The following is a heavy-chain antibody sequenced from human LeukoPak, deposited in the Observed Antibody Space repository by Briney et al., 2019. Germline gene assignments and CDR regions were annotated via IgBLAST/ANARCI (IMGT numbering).Heavy chain of an antibody. V-gene: IGHV3-53*01. CDR1: GFTVSSNY. Sequence: GGSLRLSCAASGFTVSSNYMRWVRQAAGRGVEWVSVIYSGGSTYYADSVKGRFTISRDNSKNTLYLQMNSLRAEDTAVYYCARVSPQKLELVSYWGQGTLATVSS. CDR2: IYSGGST. CDR3: ARVSPQKLELVSY. D-gene: IGHD1-7*01. J-gene: IGHJ4*02.